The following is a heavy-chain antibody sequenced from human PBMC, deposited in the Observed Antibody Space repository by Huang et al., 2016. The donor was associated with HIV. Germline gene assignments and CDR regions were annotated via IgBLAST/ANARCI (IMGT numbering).Heavy chain of an antibody. J-gene: IGHJ4*02. Sequence: QLQLQESGPGLVKPSETLSLTCTVSGGSIRSDHYYWGWIRQPPGKGLEWIGRIYYIGSTSSTPTLKSRVTITVDTSKNQFSLKMRSVTAADTAVYYCARLPGSITMIRGVITDPYWGQGTLVTVSS. CDR2: IYYIGST. V-gene: IGHV4-39*01. D-gene: IGHD3-10*01. CDR1: GGSIRSDHYY. CDR3: ARLPGSITMIRGVITDPY.